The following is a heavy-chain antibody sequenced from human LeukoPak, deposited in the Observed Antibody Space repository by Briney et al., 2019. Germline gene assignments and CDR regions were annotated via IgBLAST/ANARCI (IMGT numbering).Heavy chain of an antibody. J-gene: IGHJ4*02. D-gene: IGHD3-22*01. CDR1: GFTFSSYG. Sequence: GGSLRLSCAASGFTFSSYGMHWVRQAPGKGLEWVAVISYDGSNKYYADSVKGRFTISRDNSKSTLYLQMNSLRAEDTAVYYCAKPLFNSGYYNFDYWGQGTLVTVSS. CDR2: ISYDGSNK. CDR3: AKPLFNSGYYNFDY. V-gene: IGHV3-30*18.